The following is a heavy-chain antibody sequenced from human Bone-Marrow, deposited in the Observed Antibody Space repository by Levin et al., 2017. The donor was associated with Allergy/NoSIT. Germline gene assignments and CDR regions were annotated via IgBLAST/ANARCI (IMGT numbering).Heavy chain of an antibody. V-gene: IGHV3-7*01. CDR2: IKEDGSEK. J-gene: IGHJ5*02. D-gene: IGHD5-24*01. CDR1: GFTFSNSW. Sequence: GESLKISCAASGFTFSNSWMSWVRQAPGQGLEWVANIKEDGSEKYYVDSVKGRFTIPRDNAKNSLYVQMNSLRAEDTAVYYCARDQFRRATIGARWFDPWGQGTLVTVSS. CDR3: ARDQFRRATIGARWFDP.